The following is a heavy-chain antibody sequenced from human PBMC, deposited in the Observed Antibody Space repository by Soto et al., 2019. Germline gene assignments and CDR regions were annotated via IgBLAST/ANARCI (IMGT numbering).Heavy chain of an antibody. J-gene: IGHJ6*02. CDR1: GFTFSTYA. CDR3: AKAPSGWDGMDV. Sequence: PGGSLRLSCAASGFTFSTYAMSWVRQAPGKGLEWVSAISDSGDSAYYADSVKGRFTISRDNSKKTLYLQMTSLRAEDTAVYYCAKAPSGWDGMDVWGQGTTVTVYS. D-gene: IGHD6-19*01. V-gene: IGHV3-23*01. CDR2: ISDSGDSA.